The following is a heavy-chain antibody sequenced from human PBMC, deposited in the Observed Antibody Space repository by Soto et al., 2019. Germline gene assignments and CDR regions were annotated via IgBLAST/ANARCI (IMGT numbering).Heavy chain of an antibody. CDR2: INPSGGST. Sequence: ASVKVSCKASGYTFTSYYMHWVRQAPGQGLEWMGIINPSGGSTSYAQKFQGRVTMTRDTSTSTVYMELSSLRSEDTAVYYCARVRFGVLRFLEWLGTSMDVWGQGTTVNVSS. V-gene: IGHV1-46*01. CDR1: GYTFTSYY. CDR3: ARVRFGVLRFLEWLGTSMDV. J-gene: IGHJ6*01. D-gene: IGHD3-3*01.